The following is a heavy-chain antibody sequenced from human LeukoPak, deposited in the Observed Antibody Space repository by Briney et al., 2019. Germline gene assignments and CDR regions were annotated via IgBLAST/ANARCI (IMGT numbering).Heavy chain of an antibody. CDR3: ARSYGSGSPPWLDP. CDR1: GYTFTSYG. D-gene: IGHD3-10*01. V-gene: IGHV1-18*04. Sequence: ASVKVSCKASGYTFTSYGISWVRQAPGQGLEWMGWTSAYNGNTNYAQKLQGRVTMTTDTSTSTAYMELRSLRSDDTAVYYCARSYGSGSPPWLDPWGQGTLVTVSS. J-gene: IGHJ5*02. CDR2: TSAYNGNT.